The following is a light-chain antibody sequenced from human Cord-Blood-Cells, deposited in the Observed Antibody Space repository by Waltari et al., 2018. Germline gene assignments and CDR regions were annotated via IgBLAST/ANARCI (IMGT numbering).Light chain of an antibody. CDR1: QSVSSY. Sequence: ESVLTQSPPTPSLSPGERATLSCRASQSVSSYLAWYQQKPGQAPRLLIYDASNRATGIPARFSGSGSGTDFTLTISSREPEDFAVYYCQQRSNWPPYTFGQGTTLEIK. J-gene: IGKJ2*01. CDR3: QQRSNWPPYT. CDR2: DAS. V-gene: IGKV3-11*01.